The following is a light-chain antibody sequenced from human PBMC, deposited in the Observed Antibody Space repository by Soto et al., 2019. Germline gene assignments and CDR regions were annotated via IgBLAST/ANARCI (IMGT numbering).Light chain of an antibody. CDR1: QDISNY. CDR3: QQYDTLFVT. V-gene: IGKV1-33*01. J-gene: IGKJ2*01. CDR2: DAS. Sequence: DIQMTQSPSSLSASVGDRVTITCQASQDISNYLNWYQQKPRKAPTLLIYDASNLETGVPSRFSGSGSGTDFTFTISSLQPEEIATYYCQQYDTLFVTFGQGTKLEIK.